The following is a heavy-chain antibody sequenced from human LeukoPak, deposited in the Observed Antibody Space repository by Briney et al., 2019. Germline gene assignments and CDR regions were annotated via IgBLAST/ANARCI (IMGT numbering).Heavy chain of an antibody. Sequence: GASVKVSCKASGGTFSSYAISWVRQAPGQGLEWMGGIIPIFGTANYAQKFQGRVTITADESTSTAYMELSSLRSEDTAVYYCARSPGCGGDCYWYYFDYWGQGTLVTVSS. V-gene: IGHV1-69*13. J-gene: IGHJ4*02. CDR2: IIPIFGTA. CDR1: GGTFSSYA. D-gene: IGHD2-21*02. CDR3: ARSPGCGGDCYWYYFDY.